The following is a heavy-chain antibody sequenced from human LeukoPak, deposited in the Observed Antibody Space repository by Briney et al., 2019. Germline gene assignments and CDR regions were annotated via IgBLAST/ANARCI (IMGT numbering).Heavy chain of an antibody. J-gene: IGHJ4*02. CDR3: ARGGSYVD. V-gene: IGHV3-7*01. Sequence: PGGSLRLSCAASGFTFSNYWMSWVRQAPGKGLEWVANIKKDGSQKYYVDSVKGRFTISRDNGKNSLYLEMTSLSAEDTAVYYCARGGSYVDWGQGTPVTVSS. CDR2: IKKDGSQK. D-gene: IGHD1-26*01. CDR1: GFTFSNYW.